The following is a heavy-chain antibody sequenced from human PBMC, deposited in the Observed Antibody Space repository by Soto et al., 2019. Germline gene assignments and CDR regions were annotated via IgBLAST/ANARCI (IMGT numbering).Heavy chain of an antibody. CDR2: VSDDGSEQ. V-gene: IGHV3-30*17. CDR3: ARAPTGGYFQYDY. CDR1: GFSLRDYG. J-gene: IGHJ4*02. Sequence: PGGSLRLSCAASGFSLRDYGMHWVRQAPGKGLEYVAAVSDDGSEQYYADSVRGRFTISRDNSKNTVYLQLDSLTTGDTAVYYCARAPTGGYFQYDYWGQGALVTVSS. D-gene: IGHD1-26*01.